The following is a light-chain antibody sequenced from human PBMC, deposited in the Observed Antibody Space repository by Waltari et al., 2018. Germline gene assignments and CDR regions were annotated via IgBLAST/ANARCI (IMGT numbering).Light chain of an antibody. CDR2: DAS. CDR1: QDIDNY. Sequence: DIQMTQSPSSLSASVGDRVAITCQASQDIDNYLNWYQQKPGRAPKLLIFDASNLEIGVPSRFSGSGSGTDFVFIISSLQPEDTATYYCQQHDSLPGTFGQGTRLDIK. V-gene: IGKV1-33*01. CDR3: QQHDSLPGT. J-gene: IGKJ2*02.